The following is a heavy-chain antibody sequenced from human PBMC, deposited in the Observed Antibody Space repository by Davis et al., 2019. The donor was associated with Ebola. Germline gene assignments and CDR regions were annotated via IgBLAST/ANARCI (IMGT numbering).Heavy chain of an antibody. CDR3: ARGYRGYDFSDY. CDR1: GGSVSSGSYY. J-gene: IGHJ4*02. D-gene: IGHD5-12*01. CDR2: TYYSGST. Sequence: MPSETLSLTCTVFGGSVSSGSYYWSWIRQPPGKGLEWIGYTYYSGSTNYNPSLKRRVTISVDTSKNQFSLKLSSVTAADTAVYYCARGYRGYDFSDYWGQGTLVTVSS. V-gene: IGHV4-61*01.